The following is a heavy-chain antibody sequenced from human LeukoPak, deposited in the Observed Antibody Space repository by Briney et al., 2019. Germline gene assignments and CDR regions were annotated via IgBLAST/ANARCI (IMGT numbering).Heavy chain of an antibody. Sequence: PSETLSLTCAVSGYSISSGYYWGWIRQPPGKGLEWIGSIYHSVSTYYYPSLKSRVTISLATSNNQFSLKLTSVTAADTAVYYCARGAYCSGATCYRSYDYYYMDVWGRGTTVTVAS. V-gene: IGHV4-38-2*01. CDR1: GYSISSGYY. D-gene: IGHD2-15*01. CDR2: IYHSVST. J-gene: IGHJ6*03. CDR3: ARGAYCSGATCYRSYDYYYMDV.